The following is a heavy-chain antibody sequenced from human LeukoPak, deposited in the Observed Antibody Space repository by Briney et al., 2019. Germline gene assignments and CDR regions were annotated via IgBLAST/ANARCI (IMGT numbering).Heavy chain of an antibody. J-gene: IGHJ3*02. V-gene: IGHV1-69*06. CDR2: IIPIFGTA. Sequence: GASVKVSCKASGGTFSSYAISWVRQAPGQGLEWMGGIIPIFGTANYAQKFQGRVTITADKSTSTAYMELSSLRSEDTAVYYCATGTSAYGGITVFRAFDIWGQGTMVTVSS. CDR1: GGTFSSYA. CDR3: ATGTSAYGGITVFRAFDI. D-gene: IGHD3-16*01.